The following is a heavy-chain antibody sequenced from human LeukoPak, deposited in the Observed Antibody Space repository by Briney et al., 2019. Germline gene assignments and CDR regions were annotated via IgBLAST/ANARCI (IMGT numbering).Heavy chain of an antibody. J-gene: IGHJ4*02. CDR3: AILVTSRTDSDY. CDR1: GYTFTSYY. V-gene: IGHV1-46*01. CDR2: INPSGGST. Sequence: ASVKVSCKASGYTFTSYYMHWVRQAPGQGLEWMGIINPSGGSTSYAQKFQGRVTMTRDTSTSTVYMEPSSLRSEDTAVYYCAILVTSRTDSDYWGQGTLVTVSS. D-gene: IGHD4-23*01.